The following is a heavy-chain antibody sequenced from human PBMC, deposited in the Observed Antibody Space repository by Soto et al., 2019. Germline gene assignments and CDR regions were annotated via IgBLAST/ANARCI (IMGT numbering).Heavy chain of an antibody. D-gene: IGHD1-1*01. Sequence: QVQLVQSGAEVKKPGSSVKVSCKASGGTFSSYAISWVRQAPGQGLEWMGGIIPIFGTANYAQKFQGRVKITADDSTSTAYIAMSSLRTEDTLVYYCAREGVKLDRQGLNWFDPWGQGTLVTVSS. J-gene: IGHJ5*02. CDR1: GGTFSSYA. CDR2: IIPIFGTA. V-gene: IGHV1-69*01. CDR3: AREGVKLDRQGLNWFDP.